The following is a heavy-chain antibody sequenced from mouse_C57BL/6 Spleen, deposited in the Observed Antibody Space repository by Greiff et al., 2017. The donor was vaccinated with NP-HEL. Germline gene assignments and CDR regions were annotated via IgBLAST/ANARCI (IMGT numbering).Heavy chain of an antibody. CDR1: GYTFTSYW. CDR2: IDPSDSET. Sequence: VQLQQPGAELVRPGSSVKLSCKASGYTFTSYWMHWVKQRPIQGLEWIGNIDPSDSETHYNQKFKDKATLTVDKSSSTAYMQLSSLTSEDSAVYYCARVRGYDYDGYFDVWGTGTTVTVSS. V-gene: IGHV1-52*01. D-gene: IGHD2-4*01. CDR3: ARVRGYDYDGYFDV. J-gene: IGHJ1*03.